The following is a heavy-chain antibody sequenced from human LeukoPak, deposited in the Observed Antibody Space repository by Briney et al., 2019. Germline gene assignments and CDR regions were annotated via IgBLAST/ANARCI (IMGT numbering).Heavy chain of an antibody. CDR2: INPNSGGT. CDR1: VYTFTRYY. Sequence: GASVTVPCTASVYTFTRYYMHWVRQAPGQGLEWMGWINPNSGGTNYAQKFQGRVTMTRDTSISTAYMELSRLRSDDTAVYYCAREGAAGRLYSSGWHYFDYWGQGTLVTVSS. D-gene: IGHD6-19*01. CDR3: AREGAAGRLYSSGWHYFDY. J-gene: IGHJ4*02. V-gene: IGHV1-2*02.